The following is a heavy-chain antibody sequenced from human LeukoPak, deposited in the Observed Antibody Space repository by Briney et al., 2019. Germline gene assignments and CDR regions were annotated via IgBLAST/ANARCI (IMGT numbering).Heavy chain of an antibody. Sequence: GGSLRLSCAASGFIFSDYSMDWVRQAPGRGLGWVSYISSSSSTIYYADSVKGRFTISRDNAKNSLYLQMNSLREEDTAVYYCAKNGAVAGTCDYWGQGILVTVSS. CDR1: GFIFSDYS. V-gene: IGHV3-48*02. CDR3: AKNGAVAGTCDY. CDR2: ISSSSSTI. D-gene: IGHD6-19*01. J-gene: IGHJ4*02.